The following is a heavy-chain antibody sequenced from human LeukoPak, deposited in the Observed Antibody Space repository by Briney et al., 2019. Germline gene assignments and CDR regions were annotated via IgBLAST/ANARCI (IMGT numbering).Heavy chain of an antibody. CDR2: ISHTGNT. V-gene: IGHV4-34*01. J-gene: IGHJ6*03. Sequence: PSETLSLTRAVYGGSFSGYYWSWIRQPPGKGPDWIGEISHTGNTNYNPSLRSRVTISVDTSKNQLSLKLSSVTAADTAVYFCARGLHYYYYMDVWGTGTTVTVSS. CDR1: GGSFSGYY. CDR3: ARGLHYYYYMDV.